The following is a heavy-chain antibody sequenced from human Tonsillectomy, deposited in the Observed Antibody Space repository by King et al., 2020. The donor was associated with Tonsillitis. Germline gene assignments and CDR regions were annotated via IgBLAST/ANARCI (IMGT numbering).Heavy chain of an antibody. D-gene: IGHD3-3*01. CDR2: IYRSGST. Sequence: PLQESGPGLVKPSQTLSLTCTVSGGSINSGSHYWGWIRQPAGKGLEWIGRIYRSGSTTYSPSLKSRVSMSIDTSKNQFSLKVTSMTAADTAVYYCAREYYHFLFDPWGQGTLVTVSS. V-gene: IGHV4-61*02. CDR3: AREYYHFLFDP. J-gene: IGHJ5*02. CDR1: GGSINSGSHY.